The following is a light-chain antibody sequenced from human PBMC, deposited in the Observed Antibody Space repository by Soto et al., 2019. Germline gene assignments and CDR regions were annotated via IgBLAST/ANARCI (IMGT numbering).Light chain of an antibody. CDR3: QLYNSYLRT. CDR2: KAS. V-gene: IGKV1-5*03. Sequence: DIQMTQSPSTLSASVADRVTITCRASQSISSWLAWYQQKPGKAPKLLIYKASSLESGVPSRFSGSGSGTEFTLTISSLQPDDFATYYCQLYNSYLRTFGQGTKVEIK. J-gene: IGKJ1*01. CDR1: QSISSW.